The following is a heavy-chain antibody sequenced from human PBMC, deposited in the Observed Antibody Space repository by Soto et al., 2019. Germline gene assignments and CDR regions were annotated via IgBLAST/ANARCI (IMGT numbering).Heavy chain of an antibody. D-gene: IGHD6-25*01. J-gene: IGHJ6*02. CDR1: GFTFSSYG. V-gene: IGHV3-21*01. CDR2: ISSSSSYI. CDR3: ARDLIRRDGYPSGYYYYYGMDV. Sequence: GGSLRLSCAASGFTFSSYGMHWVRQAPGKGLEWVSSISSSSSYIYYADSVKGRFTISRDNAKNSLYLQMNSLRAEDTAVYYCARDLIRRDGYPSGYYYYYGMDVWGQGTTVTVSS.